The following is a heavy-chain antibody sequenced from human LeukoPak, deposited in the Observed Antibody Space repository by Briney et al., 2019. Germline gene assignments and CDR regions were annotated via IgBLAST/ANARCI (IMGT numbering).Heavy chain of an antibody. V-gene: IGHV1-18*01. J-gene: IGHJ6*03. CDR3: ARIIAAAGTLDYYYYMDV. D-gene: IGHD6-13*01. CDR1: GYTFTSYG. Sequence: ASVKVSCKDSGYTFTSYGISWVRQAPGQGLEWMGWISAYNGNTNYAQKLQGRVTMTTDTSTSTAYMELRSLRSDDTAVYYCARIIAAAGTLDYYYYMDVWGKGTTVTVSS. CDR2: ISAYNGNT.